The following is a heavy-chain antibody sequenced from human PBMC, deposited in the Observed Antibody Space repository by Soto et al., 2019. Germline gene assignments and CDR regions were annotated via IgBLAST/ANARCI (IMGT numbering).Heavy chain of an antibody. J-gene: IGHJ4*02. CDR2: ISYDGSNK. CDR3: ARSPYSVSYLAYFDY. CDR1: GFTFSGYG. V-gene: IGHV3-30*03. D-gene: IGHD1-26*01. Sequence: PGGSLRLSCAASGFTFSGYGMHWVRQAPGKGLEWVAVISYDGSNKYYADSVKGRFTISRDNSKNTLYLQMNSLRAEDTAVYYCARSPYSVSYLAYFDYWGQGTLVTVSS.